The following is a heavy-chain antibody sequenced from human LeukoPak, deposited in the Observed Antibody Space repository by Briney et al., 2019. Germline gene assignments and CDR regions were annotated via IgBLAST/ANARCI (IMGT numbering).Heavy chain of an antibody. CDR3: ANHNWGDDYYFDY. D-gene: IGHD1-1*01. CDR2: IRYNGNTK. Sequence: GGSLRLSCAASGFTFSNYGMHWVRQAPGKGPEWVAFIRYNGNTKYYANSVKGRFTISRDNSKNTLYLQMNSLRAEDTAVYYCANHNWGDDYYFDYWGQGTLVTVSS. J-gene: IGHJ4*02. CDR1: GFTFSNYG. V-gene: IGHV3-30*02.